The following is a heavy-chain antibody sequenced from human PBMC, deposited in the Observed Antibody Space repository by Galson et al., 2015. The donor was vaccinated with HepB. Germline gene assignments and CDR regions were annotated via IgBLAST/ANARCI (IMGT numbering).Heavy chain of an antibody. V-gene: IGHV3-30-3*01. J-gene: IGHJ6*02. CDR3: ARDGVIPNGMDV. D-gene: IGHD4-23*01. Sequence: SLRLSCAASGFTFSSYAMHWVRQAPGKGLEWVAVISYDGSNKYYADSVKGRFTISRDNSKNTLYLQMNSLRAEDTAVYYCARDGVIPNGMDVWGQGTTVTVSS. CDR1: GFTFSSYA. CDR2: ISYDGSNK.